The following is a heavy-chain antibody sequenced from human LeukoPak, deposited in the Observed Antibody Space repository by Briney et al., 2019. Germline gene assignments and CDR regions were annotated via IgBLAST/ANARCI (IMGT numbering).Heavy chain of an antibody. CDR2: ISYDGRNK. Sequence: GGSLRLSCAASGFTFSSYGMHWVRQAPGKGLEWVAVISYDGRNKYYAESVKGRFTISRDNSKNTVSLQMNSLRAEDTAVYYCARLTRGKLDFWGQGTRVTVSS. CDR1: GFTFSSYG. CDR3: ARLTRGKLDF. V-gene: IGHV3-30*03. J-gene: IGHJ4*02.